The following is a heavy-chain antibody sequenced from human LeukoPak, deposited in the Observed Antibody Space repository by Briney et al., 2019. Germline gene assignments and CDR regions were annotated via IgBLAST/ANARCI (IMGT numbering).Heavy chain of an antibody. CDR2: ISGSGGST. Sequence: GGSLRLSCAASGFTFSSYAMSWVRQAPGKGLEWVSAISGSGGSTYYADSVKGRFTISRDNSKNTLYPQMNSLRAEDTAVYYCAKSRRGSYYERYYFDYWGQGTLVTVSS. J-gene: IGHJ4*02. CDR3: AKSRRGSYYERYYFDY. CDR1: GFTFSSYA. V-gene: IGHV3-23*01. D-gene: IGHD1-26*01.